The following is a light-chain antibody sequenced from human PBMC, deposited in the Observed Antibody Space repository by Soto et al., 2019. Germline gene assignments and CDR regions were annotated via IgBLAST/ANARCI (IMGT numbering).Light chain of an antibody. CDR2: GAS. CDR3: QQSNSWPYT. J-gene: IGKJ2*01. Sequence: EIVMTQSPATLSVSPGERATLSCRASQSVSSNLAWYQQKPGQGPRLLFYGASTRATGIQARFIGSGSGTDFTLTIISLQSEDFAVYYCQQSNSWPYTFGQGTKLEIK. V-gene: IGKV3-15*01. CDR1: QSVSSN.